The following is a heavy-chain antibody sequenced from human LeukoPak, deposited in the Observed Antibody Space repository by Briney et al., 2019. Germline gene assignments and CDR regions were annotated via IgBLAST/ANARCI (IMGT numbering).Heavy chain of an antibody. D-gene: IGHD2-15*01. CDR3: ARRGYCSGGSCYSEVGDAFDI. CDR2: IYYSGST. J-gene: IGHJ3*02. Sequence: SETLSLTCTVSDGSISSSSYYWGWIRQPPGKGLEWIGSIYYSGSTYYNPSLKSRVTISVDTSKNQFSLKLSSATAADTAVYYCARRGYCSGGSCYSEVGDAFDIWGQGTMVTVSS. CDR1: DGSISSSSYY. V-gene: IGHV4-39*01.